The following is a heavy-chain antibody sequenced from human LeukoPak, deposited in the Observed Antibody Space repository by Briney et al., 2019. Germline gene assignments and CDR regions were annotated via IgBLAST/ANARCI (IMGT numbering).Heavy chain of an antibody. CDR2: ISGSGGST. CDR1: GFTFSSYA. Sequence: GGSLRLSCAASGFTFSSYAMSWVRQAPGKGLEWVSAISGSGGSTYYADSVKGRFTISRDNSKNTLYLQMNSLRAEDTAVYYCAPPIAGSHYGMDVWGQGTTVTVSS. CDR3: APPIAGSHYGMDV. J-gene: IGHJ6*02. V-gene: IGHV3-23*01.